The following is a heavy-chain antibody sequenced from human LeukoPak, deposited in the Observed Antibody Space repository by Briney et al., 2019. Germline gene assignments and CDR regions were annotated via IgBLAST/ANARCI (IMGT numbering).Heavy chain of an antibody. Sequence: GGSLRLSCAASGFIISTYYITWVRQAPGKGLEWVAGIKQDGSENYYVDSVEGRFTVSRDNSKNSLYLQMNSLRAEDTAVYFCARERYCTTATCYVGVPFDYWGQGTLVTVSS. CDR2: IKQDGSEN. J-gene: IGHJ4*02. CDR3: ARERYCTTATCYVGVPFDY. CDR1: GFIISTYY. D-gene: IGHD2-2*01. V-gene: IGHV3-7*01.